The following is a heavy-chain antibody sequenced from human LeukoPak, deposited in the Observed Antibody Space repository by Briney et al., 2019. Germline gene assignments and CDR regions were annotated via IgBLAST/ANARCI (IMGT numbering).Heavy chain of an antibody. CDR1: GFTVSSNY. Sequence: GGSLRLSCAASGFTVSSNYMGWVRQAPGKGLEWVSVIYSGGDTYYADSVKGRFTISRDNSKNMIYLEMSSLKAEDTAIYYCAKERSLEIAVAGTIFDYWGQGTLVTVSS. D-gene: IGHD6-19*01. V-gene: IGHV3-66*01. CDR2: IYSGGDT. J-gene: IGHJ4*02. CDR3: AKERSLEIAVAGTIFDY.